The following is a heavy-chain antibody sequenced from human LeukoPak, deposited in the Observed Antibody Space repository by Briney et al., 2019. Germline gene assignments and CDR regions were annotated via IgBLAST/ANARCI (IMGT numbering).Heavy chain of an antibody. CDR3: AKWGRRPRSTYYYDSSGYYYDY. CDR1: GFTSSSYA. CDR2: ISGSGGST. J-gene: IGHJ4*02. D-gene: IGHD3-22*01. Sequence: GGSLRLSCAASGFTSSSYAMSWVRQAPGKGLEWVSAISGSGGSTYYADSVKGRFTISRDNSKNTLYLQMNSLRAEDTAVYYCAKWGRRPRSTYYYDSSGYYYDYWGQGTLVTVSS. V-gene: IGHV3-23*01.